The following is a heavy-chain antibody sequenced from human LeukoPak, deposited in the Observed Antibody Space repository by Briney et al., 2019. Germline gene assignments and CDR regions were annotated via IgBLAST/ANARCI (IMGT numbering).Heavy chain of an antibody. CDR2: ISSSSSYI. V-gene: IGHV3-21*01. D-gene: IGHD3/OR15-3a*01. Sequence: PGGSLRLSCAASGXTFSSYSLNWVRQAPGKGLEWVPSISSSSSYIYYADSVKGRFTISRDNAKNSLYLQMNSLRAEDTAVYYCARDLGWSNYFDYWGQGTLVTVSS. CDR1: GXTFSSYS. CDR3: ARDLGWSNYFDY. J-gene: IGHJ4*02.